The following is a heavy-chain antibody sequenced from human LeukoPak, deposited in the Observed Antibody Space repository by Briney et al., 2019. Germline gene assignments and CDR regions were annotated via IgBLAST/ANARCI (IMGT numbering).Heavy chain of an antibody. J-gene: IGHJ4*02. Sequence: GGSLRLSCAASGFTFSSYGMQWVRQAPGKGLEWVAFIWYDGSNKYYTDSVKGRFTISRDNSKNTLYLQMNSLRAEDTAVYYCAGDRATSYFDYWGQGALVTISS. D-gene: IGHD1-26*01. CDR1: GFTFSSYG. V-gene: IGHV3-33*08. CDR2: IWYDGSNK. CDR3: AGDRATSYFDY.